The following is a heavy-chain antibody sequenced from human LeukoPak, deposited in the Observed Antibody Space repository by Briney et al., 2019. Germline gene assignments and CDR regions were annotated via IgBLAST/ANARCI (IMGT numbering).Heavy chain of an antibody. Sequence: ASVRVSCKASGDIFTTYDVHWVRQASGQGLEWTGWMNPKSGDRGYAQKFQDRVAMTMNNSIRTAYMELRGLQPEDTAVYYCASGWYYHYFGTDVWGQGTTVIVSS. J-gene: IGHJ6*02. CDR3: ASGWYYHYFGTDV. V-gene: IGHV1-8*01. CDR2: MNPKSGDR. D-gene: IGHD2-15*01. CDR1: GDIFTTYD.